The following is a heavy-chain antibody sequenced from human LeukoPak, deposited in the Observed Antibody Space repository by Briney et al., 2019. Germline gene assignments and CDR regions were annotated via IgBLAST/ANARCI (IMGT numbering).Heavy chain of an antibody. CDR2: IYYSGST. J-gene: IGHJ4*02. D-gene: IGHD1-1*01. V-gene: IGHV4-59*12. CDR1: GGSISSYY. Sequence: SETLSLTCTVSGGSISSYYWSWIRQPPGKGLEWIGYIYYSGSTYYNPSLKSRVTISVDRSKNQFSLKLSSVTAADTAVYYCARLPAKLYYFDYWGQGTLVTVSS. CDR3: ARLPAKLYYFDY.